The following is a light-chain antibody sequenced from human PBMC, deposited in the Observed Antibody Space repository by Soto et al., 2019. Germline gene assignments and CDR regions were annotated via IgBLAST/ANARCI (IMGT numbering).Light chain of an antibody. V-gene: IGKV3-20*01. Sequence: EIGLTQSLGTLSLSPGERATRTCRASQSVSSSYFAWYQQKPGQAPRLLIYGASSRATGIPDRFSGSGSGTDFTLTISTLEPEDFAVYYCQQYGGSPYSFGQGTKLEIK. J-gene: IGKJ2*03. CDR2: GAS. CDR3: QQYGGSPYS. CDR1: QSVSSSY.